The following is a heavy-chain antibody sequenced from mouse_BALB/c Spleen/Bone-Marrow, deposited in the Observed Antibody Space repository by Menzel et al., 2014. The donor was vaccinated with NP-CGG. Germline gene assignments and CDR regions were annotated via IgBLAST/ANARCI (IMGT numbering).Heavy chain of an antibody. D-gene: IGHD1-1*01. CDR1: GFNIKDTY. J-gene: IGHJ2*01. CDR3: ARYYYGFYFDY. Sequence: EVKLMESGAELVKPGASVKLSCTASGFNIKDTYMHWVKQRPEQGLEWIGRIDPANGNTKYDPKFQGKATITADTSSNTGFLQLSSLTSEDTAVYYCARYYYGFYFDYWGQGTTLTVSS. V-gene: IGHV14-3*02. CDR2: IDPANGNT.